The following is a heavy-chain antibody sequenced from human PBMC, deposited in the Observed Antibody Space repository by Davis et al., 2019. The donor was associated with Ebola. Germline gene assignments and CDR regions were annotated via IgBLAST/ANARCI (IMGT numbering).Heavy chain of an antibody. CDR2: INAGSGNI. D-gene: IGHD3-10*01. J-gene: IGHJ5*02. Sequence: ASVKVSCKASGYSFTSYAIHWVRQAPGQRLEWMGWINAGSGNIKYSQNFQDRVTITGDTSASTVYMELSSLRSDDTAVYYCARDPRGSGSYSGWFDPWGQGTLLTVSS. CDR1: GYSFTSYA. CDR3: ARDPRGSGSYSGWFDP. V-gene: IGHV1-3*01.